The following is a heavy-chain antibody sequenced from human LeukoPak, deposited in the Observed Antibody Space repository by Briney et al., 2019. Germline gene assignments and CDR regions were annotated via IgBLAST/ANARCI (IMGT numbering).Heavy chain of an antibody. J-gene: IGHJ4*02. CDR1: GFTFSSYS. D-gene: IGHD1-20*01. CDR2: ISSSSSYI. CDR3: ASAPRWNSWNYFDY. Sequence: GGSLRLSCAASGFTFSSYSMNWVRQAPGKGLEWVSSISSSSSYIYYADSVKGRFTISRDNAKNSLYLQMNSLRAEDTAVYYCASAPRWNSWNYFDYWGQGTLVTVSS. V-gene: IGHV3-21*01.